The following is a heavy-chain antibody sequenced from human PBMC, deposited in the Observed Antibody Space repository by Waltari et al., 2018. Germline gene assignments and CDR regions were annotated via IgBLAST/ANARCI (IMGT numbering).Heavy chain of an antibody. J-gene: IGHJ4*02. D-gene: IGHD2-8*01. V-gene: IGHV3-23*01. CDR1: ELRFGSYA. CDR2: ISSSGGSI. Sequence: EVQLLESGGGLVQPGGALRLSGTTSELRFGSYAMSGVRLAPGKGLEWVSTISSSGGSIYSADSVKGRFTISRDNSKNTLYLQMNSLRAEDTAVYYCAKDGTGGVPDYWGQGTLVTVSS. CDR3: AKDGTGGVPDY.